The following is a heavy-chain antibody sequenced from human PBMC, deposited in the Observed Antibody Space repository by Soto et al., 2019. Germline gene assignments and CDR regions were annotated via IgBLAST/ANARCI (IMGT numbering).Heavy chain of an antibody. CDR3: ARGSGIVVVVAATPALSFFDY. J-gene: IGHJ4*02. V-gene: IGHV4-34*01. CDR1: GGSFSGYY. Sequence: QLQLQQWGAGLLKPSETLSLTCAVYGGSFSGYYWSWIRQPPGKGLEWIGEINHSGSTNYNPSLKSRVTIAVDTSKNQFSLKLSSVTAADTAVYYCARGSGIVVVVAATPALSFFDYWGQGTLVTVSS. D-gene: IGHD2-15*01. CDR2: INHSGST.